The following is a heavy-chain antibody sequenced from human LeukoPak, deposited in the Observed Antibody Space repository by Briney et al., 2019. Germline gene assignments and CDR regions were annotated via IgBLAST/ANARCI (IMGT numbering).Heavy chain of an antibody. V-gene: IGHV6-1*01. J-gene: IGHJ3*02. Sequence: SQTLSLTCAISGDSVSSNSAAWNWITQSPSRGLEWLGRTYYRSKWYNDYAVSVKSRITINPDTSKNQFSLQLNSVTPEDTAVYYCASRSDSSGWGTDAFDIWGQGTMVTVSS. CDR2: TYYRSKWYN. D-gene: IGHD6-19*01. CDR3: ASRSDSSGWGTDAFDI. CDR1: GDSVSSNSAA.